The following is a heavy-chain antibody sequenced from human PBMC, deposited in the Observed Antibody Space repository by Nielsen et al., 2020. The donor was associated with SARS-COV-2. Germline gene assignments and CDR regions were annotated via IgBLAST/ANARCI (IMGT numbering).Heavy chain of an antibody. Sequence: ESPKTLRKALGFPLPKYWFRLVRQMPGKGLEWMVNIDSTDSHTNYRPSFQGHVTISADKSITTAYLPWSSLEASDSAMYYFVRQPRSIISNWFDPWREGALVSVST. CDR1: GFPLPKYW. J-gene: IGHJ5*02. CDR3: VRQPRSIISNWFDP. V-gene: IGHV5-10-1*01. CDR2: IDSTDSHT. D-gene: IGHD1-14*01.